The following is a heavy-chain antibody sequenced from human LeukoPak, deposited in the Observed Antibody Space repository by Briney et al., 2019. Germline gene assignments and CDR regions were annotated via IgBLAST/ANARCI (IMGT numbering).Heavy chain of an antibody. V-gene: IGHV3-7*04. D-gene: IGHD3-16*01. J-gene: IGHJ4*02. CDR2: MNQLGNEK. CDR1: QFTFSSYW. Sequence: GGSLRLSCAASQFTFSSYWMSWVRQAPGKGLEWVAYMNQLGNEKNYVDSVKGRFTISRDNAKNSLYLQMNSLRAEDTAVYYCARGTYYYEFWGQGTLVTVSS. CDR3: ARGTYYYEF.